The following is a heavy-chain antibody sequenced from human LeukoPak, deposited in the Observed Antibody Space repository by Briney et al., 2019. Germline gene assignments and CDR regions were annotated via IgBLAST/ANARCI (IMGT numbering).Heavy chain of an antibody. Sequence: GGSLRLSCAASGFAFSGNWMHWVRQAPGKGLVWVSRINNDGRSTSYADSVKGRFTISRDNAKNTLNLQMNSLRAEDTAVYYCARDLGQYYDTSDNWFDPWGQGTLVTVSS. CDR1: GFAFSGNW. D-gene: IGHD3-22*01. V-gene: IGHV3-74*01. J-gene: IGHJ5*02. CDR3: ARDLGQYYDTSDNWFDP. CDR2: INNDGRST.